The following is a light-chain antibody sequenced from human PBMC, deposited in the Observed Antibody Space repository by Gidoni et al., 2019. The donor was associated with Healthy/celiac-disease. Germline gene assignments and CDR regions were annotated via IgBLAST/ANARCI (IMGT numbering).Light chain of an antibody. J-gene: IGLJ3*02. CDR1: NIGSKS. V-gene: IGLV3-21*04. Sequence: SHFLTQPPPVSVAPGKTARITCGGNNIGSKSVDWYQQKPGQAPVLVIYYDSDRPSGIPERFSGSNSGNTATLTISRVEAGDEADYYCQVWDSSSDHWVFGGGTKLTVL. CDR3: QVWDSSSDHWV. CDR2: YDS.